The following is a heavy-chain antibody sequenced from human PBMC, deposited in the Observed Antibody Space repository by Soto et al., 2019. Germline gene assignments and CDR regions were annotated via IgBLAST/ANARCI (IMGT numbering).Heavy chain of an antibody. CDR3: AKDPVAEDAVNWFDP. V-gene: IGHV3-23*01. J-gene: IGHJ5*02. Sequence: GGSLRLSCAASGFNFSSYAMSWVRQAPGKGLEWVSAISGSGGSTYYADSVKGRFTISRDNSKNTLYLQMNSLRAEDTAVYYCAKDPVAEDAVNWFDPWGQGTLVTVSS. CDR1: GFNFSSYA. D-gene: IGHD2-15*01. CDR2: ISGSGGST.